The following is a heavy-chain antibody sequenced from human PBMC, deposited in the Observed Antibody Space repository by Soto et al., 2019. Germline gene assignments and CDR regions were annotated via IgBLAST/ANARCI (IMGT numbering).Heavy chain of an antibody. D-gene: IGHD3-10*01. J-gene: IGHJ4*02. V-gene: IGHV3-23*01. Sequence: EVQLLDSGGGLVQPGGSLRLSCAASGFTFNTYAMPWVRQAPGKGLEWVSAISGGGDTTSYADAVKGRFTVSSDGSKNTLYLQMGSLRAEDTALYYCAKGRGGSGSLAPRVDFWGQGTLVTVSS. CDR1: GFTFNTYA. CDR3: AKGRGGSGSLAPRVDF. CDR2: ISGGGDTT.